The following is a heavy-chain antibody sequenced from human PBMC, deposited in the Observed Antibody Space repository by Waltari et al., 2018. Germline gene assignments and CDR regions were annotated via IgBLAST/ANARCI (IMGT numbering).Heavy chain of an antibody. CDR2: ISISSNPI. D-gene: IGHD2-15*01. V-gene: IGHV3-48*01. CDR3: ATARSIRSYGMDV. Sequence: EEQLVESGGGLVQPGGSLRLSCVASGLNFSDYGMSWVRQAPGKGLEWVSYISISSNPIFYSDSVQGRFTISRDNARNSVFLQMTSLRAEDSAIYFCATARSIRSYGMDVWGQGTTVSVS. CDR1: GLNFSDYG. J-gene: IGHJ6*02.